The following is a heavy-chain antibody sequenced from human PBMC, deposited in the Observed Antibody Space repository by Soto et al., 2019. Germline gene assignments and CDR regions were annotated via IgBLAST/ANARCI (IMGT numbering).Heavy chain of an antibody. D-gene: IGHD1-1*01. J-gene: IGHJ5*02. Sequence: PSETLSLTCTVSGASISGFYWSWIRKSAGKGLEWIGRIYATGTTDYNPSLKSRVMMSVDTSKKQFSLKLRSVTAADTAVYYCVRDGTKTLRDWFDPWGQGISVTVSA. CDR3: VRDGTKTLRDWFDP. CDR1: GASISGFY. CDR2: IYATGTT. V-gene: IGHV4-4*07.